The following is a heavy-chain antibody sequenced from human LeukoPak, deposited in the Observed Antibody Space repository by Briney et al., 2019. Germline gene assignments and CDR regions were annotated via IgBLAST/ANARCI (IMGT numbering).Heavy chain of an antibody. Sequence: GGSLRLSCAASGFTFSSYAMHWVRQAPGKGLEWVAVISYDGSNKYYADSMKGRFTISRDNSKSTLYLQMNSLRAEDTAVYYCARDSGSQGYFDYWGQGTLVTVSS. CDR3: ARDSGSQGYFDY. CDR1: GFTFSSYA. J-gene: IGHJ4*02. V-gene: IGHV3-30-3*01. CDR2: ISYDGSNK. D-gene: IGHD1-26*01.